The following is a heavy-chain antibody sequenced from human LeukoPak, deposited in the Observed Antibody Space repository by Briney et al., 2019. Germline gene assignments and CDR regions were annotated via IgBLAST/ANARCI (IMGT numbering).Heavy chain of an antibody. Sequence: SQTLSLNCAISADSGSSNSVRWNWIRLSPSRGLESLGRIYYRSTWYNDYAVSVRGRITVNPDTSKNQFSLHLNSVTPEDTAVYYCARRLTQYDCFDPWGQGILVTVSS. CDR3: ARRLTQYDCFDP. D-gene: IGHD2-2*01. J-gene: IGHJ5*02. CDR1: ADSGSSNSVR. CDR2: IYYRSTWYN. V-gene: IGHV6-1*01.